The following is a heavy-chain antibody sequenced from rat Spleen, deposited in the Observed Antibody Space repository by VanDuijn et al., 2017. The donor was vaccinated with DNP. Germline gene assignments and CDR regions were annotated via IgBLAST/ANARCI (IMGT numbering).Heavy chain of an antibody. CDR2: INSAGSI. J-gene: IGHJ2*01. CDR1: GFSITSNY. CDR3: AAREDY. V-gene: IGHV3-3*01. D-gene: IGHD4-3*01. Sequence: EVQLQASGPGLVKPSQSLSLTCSVTGFSITSNYWAWIRKFPGHKLEWMGYINSAGSIEYNPSLKGRISITRDTSKNQFFLQLNSVTTEDTATYYCAAREDYWGQGVMVTVSS.